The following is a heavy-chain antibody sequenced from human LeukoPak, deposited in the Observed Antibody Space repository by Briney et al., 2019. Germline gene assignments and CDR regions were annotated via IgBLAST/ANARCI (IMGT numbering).Heavy chain of an antibody. J-gene: IGHJ6*02. CDR1: GFTFSSYS. Sequence: GGSLRLFCAASGFTFSSYSMNWVRQAPGKGLEWVSSISSSSSYIYYADSVKGRFTISRDNAKNSLYLQMNSLRAEDTAVYYCARGGDYDFWSGYSPSNYYYGMDVWGQGTTVTVSS. CDR2: ISSSSSYI. CDR3: ARGGDYDFWSGYSPSNYYYGMDV. V-gene: IGHV3-21*01. D-gene: IGHD3-3*01.